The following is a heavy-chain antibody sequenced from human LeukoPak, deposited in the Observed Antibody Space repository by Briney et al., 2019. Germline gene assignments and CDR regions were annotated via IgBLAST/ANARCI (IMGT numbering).Heavy chain of an antibody. CDR2: INPNSGGT. CDR3: ARAYYYDSSGYYSYDY. Sequence: GASVKVSCKASGYTFTSYHINWVRQAPGQGLEWMGRINPNSGGTNYAQKFQGRVTMTRDTSISTAYMELSRLRSDDTAVYYCARAYYYDSSGYYSYDYWGQGTLVTVSS. J-gene: IGHJ4*02. D-gene: IGHD3-22*01. V-gene: IGHV1-2*06. CDR1: GYTFTSYH.